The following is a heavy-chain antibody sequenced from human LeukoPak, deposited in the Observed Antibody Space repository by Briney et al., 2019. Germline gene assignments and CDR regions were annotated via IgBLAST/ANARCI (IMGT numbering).Heavy chain of an antibody. CDR1: GGSISSGGYY. V-gene: IGHV4-30-4*08. D-gene: IGHD4-17*01. CDR3: ARVHYGDRARVFDY. Sequence: PSETLSLTCTVSGGSISSGGYYWSWIRQPPGKGLEWIGYIYYSGSTYYNPSLKSRVTISVDTSKNQFSLKLSSVTAADTAVYYCARVHYGDRARVFDYWGQGTLVTVSS. CDR2: IYYSGST. J-gene: IGHJ4*02.